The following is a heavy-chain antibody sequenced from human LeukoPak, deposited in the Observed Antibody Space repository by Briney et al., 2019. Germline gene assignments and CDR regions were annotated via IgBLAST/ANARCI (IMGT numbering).Heavy chain of an antibody. CDR1: GGSFSAYY. D-gene: IGHD5-18*01. J-gene: IGHJ5*02. CDR3: APRGNIEHSYVYGKWFDP. CDR2: INHSGSS. V-gene: IGHV4-34*01. Sequence: SETLSLTCAVYGGSFSAYYWTWIRQPPGKGLEWIGEINHSGSSNYNSSLRSRVTISVDTSYKQFSLRLSSVTAADTAVYYCAPRGNIEHSYVYGKWFDPWGQGTRVTVSS.